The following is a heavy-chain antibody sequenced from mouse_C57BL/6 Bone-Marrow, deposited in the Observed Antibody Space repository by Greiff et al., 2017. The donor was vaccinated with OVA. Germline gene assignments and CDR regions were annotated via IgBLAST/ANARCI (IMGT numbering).Heavy chain of an antibody. CDR3: ARIPDIPLITTVVSMDY. Sequence: EVQLQQSGPVLVKPGASVKMSCKASGYTFTDYYMNWVKQSHGKSLEWIGVINPYNGGTSYNQKFKGKATLTVDKSSSTAYMELNSLTSDDSAVYYCARIPDIPLITTVVSMDYWGQGTSVTVSA. J-gene: IGHJ4*01. V-gene: IGHV1-19*01. CDR2: INPYNGGT. D-gene: IGHD1-1*01. CDR1: GYTFTDYY.